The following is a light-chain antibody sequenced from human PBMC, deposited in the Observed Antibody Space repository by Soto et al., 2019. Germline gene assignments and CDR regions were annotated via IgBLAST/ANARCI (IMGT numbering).Light chain of an antibody. V-gene: IGLV2-14*03. CDR2: DVT. J-gene: IGLJ2*01. Sequence: QSALTQPASVSGSPGQSITISCTGTSSDVGGYNYVSWYQQHPGKAPKLMIYDVTDRPSGVSNRFSGSKSGDTASLTISGLQAEDDADYYCVSYTSTSTLVVIGGGTKVTVL. CDR3: VSYTSTSTLVV. CDR1: SSDVGGYNY.